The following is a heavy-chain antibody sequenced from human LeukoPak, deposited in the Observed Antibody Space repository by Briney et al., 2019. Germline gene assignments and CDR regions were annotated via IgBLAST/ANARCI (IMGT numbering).Heavy chain of an antibody. D-gene: IGHD3-10*01. CDR1: GGSFSGYY. Sequence: SETLSLTCAVYGGSFSGYYWSWIRQPPGKGLEWIGEVNHSGSTNYNPSLKSRVTISVDTSKNQFSLKLSSVTAADTAVYYCARGGRGGRFDPWGQGTLVTVSS. J-gene: IGHJ5*02. V-gene: IGHV4-34*01. CDR2: VNHSGST. CDR3: ARGGRGGRFDP.